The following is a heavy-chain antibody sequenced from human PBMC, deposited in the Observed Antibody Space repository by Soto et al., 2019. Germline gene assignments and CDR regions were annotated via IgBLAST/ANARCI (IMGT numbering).Heavy chain of an antibody. D-gene: IGHD3-22*01. V-gene: IGHV4-59*01. CDR2: IYDSGST. CDR3: ARDRAYYESSGLYFDY. J-gene: IGHJ4*02. Sequence: SETPSLTCTVSGDSIRSYYWSWIRQPPGKGLEWIGYIYDSGSTNYNPSLKSRVTISVDTSKSQFSLKLSSVTAADTAVYYCARDRAYYESSGLYFDYWGQGTLVTVSS. CDR1: GDSIRSYY.